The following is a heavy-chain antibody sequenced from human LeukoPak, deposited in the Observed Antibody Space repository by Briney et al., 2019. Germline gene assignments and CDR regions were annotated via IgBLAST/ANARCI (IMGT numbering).Heavy chain of an antibody. CDR1: GFTFSSYG. Sequence: GRSLRLSCAASGFTFSSYGMHWVRQAPGKGLEWVAVIWYDGSNKYYADSVKGRFTISRDNSKNTLYLQMNSLRAEDTAVYYCAKDCVGTQALEPWGQGTLVTVS. D-gene: IGHD3-10*01. J-gene: IGHJ5*02. CDR2: IWYDGSNK. V-gene: IGHV3-33*06. CDR3: AKDCVGTQALEP.